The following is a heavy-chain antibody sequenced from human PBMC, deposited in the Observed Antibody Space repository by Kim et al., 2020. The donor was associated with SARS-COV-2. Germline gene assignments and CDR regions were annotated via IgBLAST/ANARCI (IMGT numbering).Heavy chain of an antibody. J-gene: IGHJ4*02. Sequence: GGSLRLSCAASGFTFSDFDMNWVRQAPGRGLECISYKSRSGTTVYYAGSVKGRFTISRDNAKNSLSLQMNSLRAEDTAVYYCARGDGKDWGQGTLVTVSS. CDR1: GFTFSDFD. V-gene: IGHV3-48*03. CDR3: ARGDGKD. CDR2: KSRSGTTV.